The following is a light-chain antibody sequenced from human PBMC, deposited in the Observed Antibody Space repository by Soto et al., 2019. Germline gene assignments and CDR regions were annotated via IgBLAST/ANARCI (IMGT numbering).Light chain of an antibody. CDR1: QTVLYRSDNKNN. J-gene: IGKJ2*01. CDR2: WAS. V-gene: IGKV4-1*01. CDR3: QQYYSLPYT. Sequence: DIVMTQSPDSLAVSLGERATINCKSSQTVLYRSDNKNNLAWYQQKAGQPPKLLIYWASTRESGVPDRFSGSGSGTDFTLTISILQAEDVAVYYCQQYYSLPYTFGQGTKLEIK.